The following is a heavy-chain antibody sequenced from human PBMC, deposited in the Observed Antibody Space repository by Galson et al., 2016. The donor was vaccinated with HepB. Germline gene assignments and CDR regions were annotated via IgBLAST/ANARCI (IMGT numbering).Heavy chain of an antibody. D-gene: IGHD1-26*01. CDR2: IDWDDAK. Sequence: PALVKPTQTLTLTCTFSGFSLNTRGMCVSWIRQSPGKALEWLARIDWDDAKYYSTSLKTSLTISKDTSKNQVVLRMTNMDPVDTATYYCARTAFSGTYSAYFDYWGQGTLVTVSS. J-gene: IGHJ4*02. CDR3: ARTAFSGTYSAYFDY. V-gene: IGHV2-70*11. CDR1: GFSLNTRGMC.